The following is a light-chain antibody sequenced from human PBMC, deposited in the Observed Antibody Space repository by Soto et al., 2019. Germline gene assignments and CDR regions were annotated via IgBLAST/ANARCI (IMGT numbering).Light chain of an antibody. CDR3: SSSTSRSTYV. Sequence: LTQPASVSGSPGQSITISCTGTSSDVGGYNYVSWYQQHPGKAPKLMIYDVSNRPSGVSNRFSGSKSGNTASLTISGLQAEDEADYYCSSSTSRSTYVFGSGTKVTVL. V-gene: IGLV2-14*03. CDR1: SSDVGGYNY. CDR2: DVS. J-gene: IGLJ1*01.